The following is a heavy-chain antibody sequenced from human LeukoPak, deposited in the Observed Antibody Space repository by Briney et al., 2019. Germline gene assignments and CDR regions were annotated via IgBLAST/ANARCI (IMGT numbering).Heavy chain of an antibody. V-gene: IGHV3-64*01. CDR2: ISSNGGST. J-gene: IGHJ4*02. CDR3: ARGGYYGSGSYPPPSGFDY. D-gene: IGHD3-10*01. Sequence: GGSLRLSCAASGFTFSSYAMHWVRQAPGKGLEYVSAISSNGGSTYYANSVKGRFTISRDNSKNTLYLQMGSLRAEDMAVYYCARGGYYGSGSYPPPSGFDYWGQGTLATVSS. CDR1: GFTFSSYA.